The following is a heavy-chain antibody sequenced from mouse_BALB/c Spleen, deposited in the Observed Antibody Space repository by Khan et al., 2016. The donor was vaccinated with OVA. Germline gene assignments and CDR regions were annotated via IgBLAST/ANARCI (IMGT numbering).Heavy chain of an antibody. CDR2: IYPGDGDT. V-gene: IGHV1-80*01. J-gene: IGHJ3*01. CDR1: GYAFSNYW. CDR3: ARSGYDYFAY. D-gene: IGHD2-14*01. Sequence: QVQLQQSGAELVRPGSSVKISCKASGYAFSNYWMNWVKQRPGQGLDWIGQIYPGDGDTNYNGKFKGKATLTADKSSSTAYMQLSSLTSEDSAVYVCARSGYDYFAYWGQGTLVTVSA.